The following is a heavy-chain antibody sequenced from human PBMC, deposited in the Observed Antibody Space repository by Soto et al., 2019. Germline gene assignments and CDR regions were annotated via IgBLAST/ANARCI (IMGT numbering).Heavy chain of an antibody. CDR1: GGSVRSGGHH. V-gene: IGHV4-30-4*08. Sequence: PSETLSLTCSVSGGSVRSGGHHWSWIRQPPGKGLEWIGHIFYSGTTYYNPSLKSRLTISVDTSKNHFSLRLTSVTAADTAVYYCARDLWVEPELYYYGMDVWGQGTTVTVSS. D-gene: IGHD1-1*01. J-gene: IGHJ6*02. CDR2: IFYSGTT. CDR3: ARDLWVEPELYYYGMDV.